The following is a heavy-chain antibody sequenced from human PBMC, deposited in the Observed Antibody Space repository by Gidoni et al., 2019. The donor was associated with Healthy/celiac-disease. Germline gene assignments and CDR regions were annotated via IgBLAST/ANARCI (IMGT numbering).Heavy chain of an antibody. V-gene: IGHV3-30*18. CDR2: ISYDGSNK. CDR3: AKDRYYDVWSGYYKELGN. J-gene: IGHJ4*02. D-gene: IGHD3-3*01. CDR1: GFTFSSSG. Sequence: QVQLVESGGGVVQPGRSLRLSCAVSGFTFSSSGMHWVRQAPGKGLEWVAVISYDGSNKYYADSVKGRFTISRDNSKNTLYLQMNSLRAEDTAVYYCAKDRYYDVWSGYYKELGNWGQGTLVTVSS.